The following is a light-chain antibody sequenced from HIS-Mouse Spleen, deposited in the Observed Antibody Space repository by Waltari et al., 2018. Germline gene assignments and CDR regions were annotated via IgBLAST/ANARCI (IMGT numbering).Light chain of an antibody. Sequence: DIVMTQFTDSLAVSLGERATINCKSSQSVLYSYNNTYYLAWYQQKPGQPTKLLIYGASTRESSVRDRVSGSGSETDLTLTIRSLQAEDVEVEYCQQYYSTPYTFGHGTKLESK. J-gene: IGKJ2*01. CDR1: QSVLYSYNNTYY. V-gene: IGKV4-1*01. CDR2: GAS. CDR3: QQYYSTPYT.